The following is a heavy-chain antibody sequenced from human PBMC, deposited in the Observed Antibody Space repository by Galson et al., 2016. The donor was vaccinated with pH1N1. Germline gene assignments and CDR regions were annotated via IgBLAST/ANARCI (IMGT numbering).Heavy chain of an antibody. V-gene: IGHV1-18*01. CDR2: ISPYNGNT. D-gene: IGHD3-22*01. CDR3: ATGHYYETSGYAADY. J-gene: IGHJ4*02. CDR1: GYSFANFG. Sequence: SVKVSCKASGYSFANFGINWVRQAPGQGLDWMGWISPYNGNTDYAQRFQGRLTMTTDRSTSTAYMHLKGLTSDDTAVYYCATGHYYETSGYAADYWGQG.